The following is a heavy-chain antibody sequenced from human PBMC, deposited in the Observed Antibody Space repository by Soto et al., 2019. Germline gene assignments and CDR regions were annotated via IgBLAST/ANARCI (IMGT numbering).Heavy chain of an antibody. CDR2: IYYSGST. J-gene: IGHJ4*02. CDR1: GGSISSYY. CDR3: ARDYYDSSGYYGFDY. Sequence: QVQLQESGPGLVKPSETLSLTCTVSGGSISSYYWSWIRQPPGKGLEWIGYIYYSGSTNYNPSLKSRVTISVDTSKNQFSLKLSSVTAADTAVYYCARDYYDSSGYYGFDYCGQGTLVTVSS. V-gene: IGHV4-59*01. D-gene: IGHD3-22*01.